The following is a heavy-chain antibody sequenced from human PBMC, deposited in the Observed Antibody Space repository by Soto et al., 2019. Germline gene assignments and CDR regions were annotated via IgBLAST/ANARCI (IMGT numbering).Heavy chain of an antibody. CDR2: IKSKTDGGTT. CDR1: GFTFSNAW. J-gene: IGHJ5*02. D-gene: IGHD6-13*01. CDR3: TTLIAAAVGDNRP. Sequence: EVQLVESGGGLVKPGGSLRLSCAASGFTFSNAWMSWVRQAPGKGLEWVGRIKSKTDGGTTDYAAPVKGRFTISRDDSKNTLYLQMNSLKTEDTAVYYCTTLIAAAVGDNRPWGQGTLVTVSS. V-gene: IGHV3-15*01.